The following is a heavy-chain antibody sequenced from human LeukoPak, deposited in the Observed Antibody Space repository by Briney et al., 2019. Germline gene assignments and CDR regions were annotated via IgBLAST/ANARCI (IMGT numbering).Heavy chain of an antibody. D-gene: IGHD2-15*01. CDR3: AVRGYCSGGSCYLIDY. J-gene: IGHJ4*02. Sequence: MPSETLSLTCAVYGVSFSGYYWSWIRQSPGKGLEWIGEINHSGSTNYNPSLKSRVTISVDTSKNQFSLKLSSVTAADTAVYYCAVRGYCSGGSCYLIDYWGQGTLVTVSS. V-gene: IGHV4-34*01. CDR2: INHSGST. CDR1: GVSFSGYY.